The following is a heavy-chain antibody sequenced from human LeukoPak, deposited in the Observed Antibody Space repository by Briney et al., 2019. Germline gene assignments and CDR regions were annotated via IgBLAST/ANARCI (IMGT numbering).Heavy chain of an antibody. J-gene: IGHJ4*02. Sequence: ETGGSLRLSCAASGFTFSNYGMHWVRQAPGKGLERVAFIRYDGSNKDYADSVKGRFTISRDNSKNTLYLQMNSLRAEDTAVYYCAKDGYNYSDYWGQGTLVTVSS. V-gene: IGHV3-30*02. CDR2: IRYDGSNK. CDR1: GFTFSNYG. CDR3: AKDGYNYSDY. D-gene: IGHD5-24*01.